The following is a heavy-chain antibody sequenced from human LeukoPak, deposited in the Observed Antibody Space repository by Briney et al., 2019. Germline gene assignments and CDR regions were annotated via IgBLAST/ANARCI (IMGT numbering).Heavy chain of an antibody. CDR1: GGSLSTYY. CDR3: ARVTGYVIEDYFDY. J-gene: IGHJ4*02. CDR2: IYSSDTT. D-gene: IGHD3-22*01. V-gene: IGHV4-59*01. Sequence: SETLSLTCTVSGGSLSTYYWSWIRQPPGKGLEWIGHIYSSDTTNYNPSLKSRVTISADTSKNQFFLKVNSVTAADTAVYYCARVTGYVIEDYFDYWGQGTLVTVSS.